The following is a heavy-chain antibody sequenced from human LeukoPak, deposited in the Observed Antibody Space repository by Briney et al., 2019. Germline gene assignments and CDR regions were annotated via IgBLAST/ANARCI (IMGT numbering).Heavy chain of an antibody. J-gene: IGHJ4*02. Sequence: PGGSLRLSCAASGFTVSSNYMSWVRQAPGKGLEWVSVIYAGGSTHYADSVKGRFTISRENSKNTLHLQMNSLTADDTAVYYCARAVVGTSCYGYWGQGTLVTVSS. V-gene: IGHV3-66*01. CDR1: GFTVSSNY. CDR2: IYAGGST. D-gene: IGHD2-2*01. CDR3: ARAVVGTSCYGY.